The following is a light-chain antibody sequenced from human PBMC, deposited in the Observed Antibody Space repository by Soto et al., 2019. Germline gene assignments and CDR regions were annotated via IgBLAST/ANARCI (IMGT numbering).Light chain of an antibody. CDR1: QSVNHN. V-gene: IGKV3-15*01. CDR3: QHYNSYSEA. CDR2: DKS. J-gene: IGKJ1*01. Sequence: DRVMTQSPDTLSASPGERVSLSCRASQSVNHNLAWYHQKPGQAPRLLVYDKSSRAPGVPARFSGSGSGTEFTLTISSLQPDDFATYYCQHYNSYSEAFGQGTKVDIK.